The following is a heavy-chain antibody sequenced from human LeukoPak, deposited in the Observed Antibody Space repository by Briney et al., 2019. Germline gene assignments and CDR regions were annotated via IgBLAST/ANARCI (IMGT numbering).Heavy chain of an antibody. CDR3: ARGTRGVDSLHLDY. D-gene: IGHD3-10*01. Sequence: ASVKVSCKASGYTFTSYYMHWVRQAPGQGLEWMGIINPSRGSTSYSQKFQGRVTITRDTSTRTVYMELSSLRSEDTAVYYCARGTRGVDSLHLDYWGQGTLVTVCS. J-gene: IGHJ4*02. V-gene: IGHV1-46*01. CDR2: INPSRGST. CDR1: GYTFTSYY.